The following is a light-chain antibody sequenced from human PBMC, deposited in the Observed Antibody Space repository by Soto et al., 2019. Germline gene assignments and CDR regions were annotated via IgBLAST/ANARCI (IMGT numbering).Light chain of an antibody. Sequence: DVVLTQSPLSLPVTLGQSASISCGSSQSLVYSDGETYLNWFQQRPGQAPRRLIYKVSNRDSGVPDRFSGSGSGTDFTLTISRVEAEDVAIYFCMQGTHWPPWTFGQGTRVEIK. J-gene: IGKJ1*01. CDR1: QSLVYSDGETY. V-gene: IGKV2-30*01. CDR2: KVS. CDR3: MQGTHWPPWT.